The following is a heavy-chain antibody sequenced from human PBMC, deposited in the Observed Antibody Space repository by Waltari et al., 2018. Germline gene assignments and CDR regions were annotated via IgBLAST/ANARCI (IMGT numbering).Heavy chain of an antibody. D-gene: IGHD3-3*01. Sequence: QVQLVQSGAEVKKPGASVKVSCTTSGYTFNKYYIQWVRQAPGQGLEWMGWVNPDTGGTHYTQRFQGRVTMTRDTSINTAYMELSRLRSDDTAVYYCARNSDASAILWFDSWGQGTLVTVSS. J-gene: IGHJ5*01. CDR1: GYTFNKYY. V-gene: IGHV1-2*02. CDR3: ARNSDASAILWFDS. CDR2: VNPDTGGT.